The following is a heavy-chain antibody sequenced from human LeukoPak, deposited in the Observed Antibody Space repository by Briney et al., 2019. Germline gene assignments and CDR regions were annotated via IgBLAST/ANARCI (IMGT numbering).Heavy chain of an antibody. CDR3: ARFGAEGY. D-gene: IGHD1-26*01. CDR2: INPNSGGT. J-gene: IGHJ4*02. Sequence: ASVKVSCKALGYTFHDYYIHWVRQAPGQGLEWMGWINPNSGGTNYAQKFQGRVTMTRDTSISTAYMELSSLRSDDTAIYYCARFGAEGYWGQGTLVTVSS. V-gene: IGHV1-2*02. CDR1: GYTFHDYY.